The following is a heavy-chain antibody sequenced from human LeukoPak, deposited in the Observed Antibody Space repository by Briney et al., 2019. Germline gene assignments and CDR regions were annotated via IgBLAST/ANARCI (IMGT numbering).Heavy chain of an antibody. D-gene: IGHD4-17*01. CDR2: ISWNSGSI. J-gene: IGHJ4*02. CDR1: GFTFDDYA. CDR3: AKANDYGDPVDY. V-gene: IGHV3-9*01. Sequence: GGSLRLSCAASGFTFDDYAMRWVRQAPGKGLEWVSGISWNSGSIGYADSVKGRFTISRDNAKNSLYLQMNSLRAEDTALYYCAKANDYGDPVDYWGQGTLVTVSS.